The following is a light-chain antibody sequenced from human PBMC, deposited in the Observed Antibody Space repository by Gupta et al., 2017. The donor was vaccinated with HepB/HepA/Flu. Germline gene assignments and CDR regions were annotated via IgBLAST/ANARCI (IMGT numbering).Light chain of an antibody. V-gene: IGKV1-39*01. CDR3: KYSYT. Sequence: IQMTQSPSSLSASVGDRVTITCRASQNIKTSLNWDQQKPGKAPKLLIYVASNLQSGVTSRFSGSGSGTDFTLAISPMQPEDFATYYCKYSYTFGQGTTLEI. CDR1: QNIKTS. J-gene: IGKJ2*01. CDR2: VAS.